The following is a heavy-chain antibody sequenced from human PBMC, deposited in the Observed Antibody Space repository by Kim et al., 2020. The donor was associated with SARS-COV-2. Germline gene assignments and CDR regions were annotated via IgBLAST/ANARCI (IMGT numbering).Heavy chain of an antibody. V-gene: IGHV3-33*06. J-gene: IGHJ6*02. CDR3: AKDLDCSSTSCPIRGDYYYGMDV. D-gene: IGHD2-2*01. CDR2: IWYDGSNK. CDR1: GFTFSSYG. Sequence: GGSLRLSCAASGFTFSSYGMHWVRQAPGKGLEWVAVIWYDGSNKYYADSVKGRFTISRDNSKNTLYLQMNSLRAEDTAVYYCAKDLDCSSTSCPIRGDYYYGMDVWGQGTTVTVSS.